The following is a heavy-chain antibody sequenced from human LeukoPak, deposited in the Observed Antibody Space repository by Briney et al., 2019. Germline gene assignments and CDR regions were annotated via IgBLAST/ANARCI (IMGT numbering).Heavy chain of an antibody. CDR1: GFTFDDYA. Sequence: GRSLRLSCAASGFTFDDYAMHWVRQAPGKGLEWVSDISWNSGSIGYADSVKGRYTISRDNAKNSLYLQMNSLRAEDTALYYCAKVIAGSGYFLDAFDIWGQGTMVTVSS. CDR2: ISWNSGSI. J-gene: IGHJ3*02. D-gene: IGHD3-22*01. V-gene: IGHV3-9*01. CDR3: AKVIAGSGYFLDAFDI.